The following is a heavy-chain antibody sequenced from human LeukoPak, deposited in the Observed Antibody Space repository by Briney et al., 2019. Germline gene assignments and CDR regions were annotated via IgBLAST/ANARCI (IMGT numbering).Heavy chain of an antibody. CDR1: GLTFSSYS. CDR2: ISSSSSYI. D-gene: IGHD5-18*01. Sequence: GGSLRLSCAASGLTFSSYSMNWVRQAPGKGLEWVSSISSSSSYICYADSVKGRFTISRDNAKNSLYLQMNGLRAEDTAVYYCARAGGYSYGYVDYWGQGTLVTVSS. V-gene: IGHV3-21*01. CDR3: ARAGGYSYGYVDY. J-gene: IGHJ4*02.